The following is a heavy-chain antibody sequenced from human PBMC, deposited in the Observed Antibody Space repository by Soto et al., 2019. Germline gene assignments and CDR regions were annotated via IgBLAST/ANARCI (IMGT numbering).Heavy chain of an antibody. V-gene: IGHV4-30-4*01. D-gene: IGHD3-22*01. CDR2: MHYSGST. J-gene: IGHJ4*02. Sequence: SSETLSLTCTVSGASIGSGSYYWGWIRQPPGKGLEWIASMHYSGSTFYNPSLKSRVTISLDTSNNQSSLRMNSVTAADTAVYFCASVAGVRSGYLDYWGQGTQVTVSS. CDR3: ASVAGVRSGYLDY. CDR1: GASIGSGSYY.